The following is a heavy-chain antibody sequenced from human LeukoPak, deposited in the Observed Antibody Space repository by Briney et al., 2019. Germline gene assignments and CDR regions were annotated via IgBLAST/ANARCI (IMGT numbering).Heavy chain of an antibody. CDR2: ISAYNGNT. Sequence: GESLKISCKASGYTFTSYGISWVRQAPGQGLEWMGWISAYNGNTNYAQKLQGRVTMTTDASTGTAYMELRSLRSDDTAVYYCARVNAVTGNSDYWGQGTLVTVSS. D-gene: IGHD6-19*01. V-gene: IGHV1-18*01. J-gene: IGHJ4*02. CDR1: GYTFTSYG. CDR3: ARVNAVTGNSDY.